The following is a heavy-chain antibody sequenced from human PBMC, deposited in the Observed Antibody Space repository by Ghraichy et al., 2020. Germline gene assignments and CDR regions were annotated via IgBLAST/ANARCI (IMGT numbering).Heavy chain of an antibody. V-gene: IGHV1-69*13. Sequence: SVKVSCKTSGGTFSSYGFNWVRQAPGQGLEWMGGIIPILGTANNAQKFQGRVTITADESTRTVYMELSNLRSEDTAVYYCARCGDDCYGWFDPWGQGTLVTVSS. CDR2: IIPILGTA. CDR1: GGTFSSYG. J-gene: IGHJ5*02. CDR3: ARCGDDCYGWFDP. D-gene: IGHD2-21*02.